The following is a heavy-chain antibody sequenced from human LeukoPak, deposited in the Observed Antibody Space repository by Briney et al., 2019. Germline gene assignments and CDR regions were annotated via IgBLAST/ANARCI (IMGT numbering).Heavy chain of an antibody. CDR3: ARGGSPPEALGDTFDI. Sequence: GGSLRLSCAASGFTFSSYWMHWVGQAPGKGLVWVSRIKIDGSNTNCADSVKGRFTISRDNAKNTPYLQMNSLRAEDTAVYYCARGGSPPEALGDTFDIWGQGTMVTVSS. D-gene: IGHD1-26*01. V-gene: IGHV3-74*01. J-gene: IGHJ3*02. CDR1: GFTFSSYW. CDR2: IKIDGSNT.